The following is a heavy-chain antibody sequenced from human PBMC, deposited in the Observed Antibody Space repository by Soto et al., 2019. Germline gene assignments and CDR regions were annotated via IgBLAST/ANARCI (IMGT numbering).Heavy chain of an antibody. Sequence: GGSLRLSCAASGFTFSSYWMHWVRQAPGKGLVWVSRINSDGSSTTYADSVKGRFTISRDNAKNTLYLQMNSLRAEDTAVYFCARDTPQLRFLEWFPYIMDVWGQGTTVTVSS. J-gene: IGHJ6*02. V-gene: IGHV3-74*01. CDR1: GFTFSSYW. D-gene: IGHD3-3*01. CDR2: INSDGSST. CDR3: ARDTPQLRFLEWFPYIMDV.